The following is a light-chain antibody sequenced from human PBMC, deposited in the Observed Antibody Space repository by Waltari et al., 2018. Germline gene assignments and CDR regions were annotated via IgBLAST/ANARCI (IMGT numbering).Light chain of an antibody. V-gene: IGLV3-27*01. Sequence: SYELTQPFSVSVSPGQTATITCSGDVLAEKYVRWFQQKPGQAPILILYKDTDRASGIPERFSGSSSGSSVTLTITGALPEDEAHYYCHAAAGNIWFFGGGTKLTVL. J-gene: IGLJ3*02. CDR3: HAAAGNIWF. CDR1: VLAEKY. CDR2: KDT.